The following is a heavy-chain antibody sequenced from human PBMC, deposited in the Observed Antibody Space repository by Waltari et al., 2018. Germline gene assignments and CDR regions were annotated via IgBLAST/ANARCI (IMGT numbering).Heavy chain of an antibody. CDR3: AKISLHREGYS. V-gene: IGHV4-4*02. Sequence: QLQESGPGLVESSGTLSLTCTVSGASISSLSWWTWVRQPPGKGLEWIGEVYQSGSANYSPALKSLVTLSVDKSTNQFFLTLNSVTAADTAMYYCAKISLHREGYSWGQGTLVTV. J-gene: IGHJ4*02. CDR2: VYQSGSA. CDR1: GASISSLSW. D-gene: IGHD2-15*01.